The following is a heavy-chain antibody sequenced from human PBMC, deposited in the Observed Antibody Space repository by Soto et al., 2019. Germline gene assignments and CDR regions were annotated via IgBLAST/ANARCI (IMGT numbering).Heavy chain of an antibody. Sequence: QVQLQESGPGLVKPSETLSLTCTVSGGSISSYYWSWIRQPPGKGLEWIGYIYYSGSTNYNPSLTSRVTISVDTSKNQFSLKLSSVTAADTAVYYCARSHYYGSGSWDYWGQGTLVTVSS. J-gene: IGHJ4*02. D-gene: IGHD3-10*01. CDR2: IYYSGST. V-gene: IGHV4-59*01. CDR1: GGSISSYY. CDR3: ARSHYYGSGSWDY.